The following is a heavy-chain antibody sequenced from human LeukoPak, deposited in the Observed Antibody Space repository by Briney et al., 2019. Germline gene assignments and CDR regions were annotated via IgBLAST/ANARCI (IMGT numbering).Heavy chain of an antibody. CDR1: GGSISSGSYY. J-gene: IGHJ3*02. Sequence: PSQTLSLTCTVSGGSISSGSYYWSWIRQPAGKGLEWIGRINTSGSINYNPSLKSRVTISVDTSKNQFSLKLSYVTAADTAVYYCARTPNDFWSGSRDDAFDIWGQGTMVIVSS. CDR3: ARTPNDFWSGSRDDAFDI. D-gene: IGHD3-3*01. V-gene: IGHV4-61*02. CDR2: INTSGSI.